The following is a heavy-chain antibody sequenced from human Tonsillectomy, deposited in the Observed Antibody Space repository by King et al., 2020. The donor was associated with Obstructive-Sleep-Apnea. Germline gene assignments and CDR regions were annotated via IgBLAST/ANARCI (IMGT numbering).Heavy chain of an antibody. J-gene: IGHJ3*02. CDR2: ISGSSSYI. D-gene: IGHD6-13*01. CDR3: ARDRQQLIVRDSFDI. V-gene: IGHV3-21*01. CDR1: GFTFSTYT. Sequence: VQLVESGGGLVKPGGSLRLSCAASGFTFSTYTLSWVRQAPGKGLEWVSSISGSSSYIFYADSVKGRFTISRDIAKNSLYLQMNSLTADDTAVYYCARDRQQLIVRDSFDIWGQGTMVTVSS.